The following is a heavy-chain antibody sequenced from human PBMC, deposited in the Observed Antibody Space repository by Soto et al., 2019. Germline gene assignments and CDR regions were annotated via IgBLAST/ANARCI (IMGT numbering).Heavy chain of an antibody. CDR3: ARGVGLYGDYRYNWFDP. V-gene: IGHV4-59*12. D-gene: IGHD4-17*01. CDR2: IYYSGST. J-gene: IGHJ5*02. CDR1: GGSISSYY. Sequence: QVQLQESGPGLVKPSETLSLTCTVSGGSISSYYWSWIRQPPGKGLEWIGYIYYSGSTYYNPSLKSRVTISVDTSKNQFSLKLSSVTAADTAVYYCARGVGLYGDYRYNWFDPWGQGTLVTVSS.